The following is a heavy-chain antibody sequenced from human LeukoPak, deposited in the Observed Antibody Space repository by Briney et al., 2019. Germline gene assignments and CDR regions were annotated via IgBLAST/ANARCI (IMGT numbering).Heavy chain of an antibody. CDR2: ISYDGSNK. CDR1: GFTFSSYG. Sequence: PGRSLRLSCAASGFTFSSYGMHWVRQAPGKGLEWVAVISYDGSNKYYADSVKGRFTISRDNSKNTLYLQMNSLRAEDTAVYYCAKDSIAVAGTSLSGYHDYWGQGTLVTVSS. J-gene: IGHJ4*02. CDR3: AKDSIAVAGTSLSGYHDY. V-gene: IGHV3-30*18. D-gene: IGHD6-19*01.